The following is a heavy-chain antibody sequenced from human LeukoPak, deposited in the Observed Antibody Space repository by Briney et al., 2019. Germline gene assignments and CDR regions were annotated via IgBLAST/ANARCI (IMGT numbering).Heavy chain of an antibody. D-gene: IGHD2-15*01. V-gene: IGHV3-7*03. Sequence: PGGSLRLSCVASGFTFSNYWMTWVRQAPGKGLEWVANINEDGSGKHYVDSVKGRFTISRDNAKSSLYLQMNSLRVEDTAVYYCARHRYCSGLWGQGTLVTVSS. CDR3: ARHRYCSGL. J-gene: IGHJ4*02. CDR2: INEDGSGK. CDR1: GFTFSNYW.